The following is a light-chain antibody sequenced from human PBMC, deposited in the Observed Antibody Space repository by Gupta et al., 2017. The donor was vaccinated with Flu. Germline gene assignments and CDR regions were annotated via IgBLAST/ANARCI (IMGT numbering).Light chain of an antibody. Sequence: QSLLTQPPSSSGTPGLRVTISCSGSNSNIGRNTLSWYQQLPGAAPKLIIQNDNQRPSGVPVRFSGSKAGTSASLTISGLQSEDEGDFYCATWDDSLNGPVFSGGTRLTVL. V-gene: IGLV1-44*01. J-gene: IGLJ3*02. CDR1: NSNIGRNT. CDR3: ATWDDSLNGPV. CDR2: NDN.